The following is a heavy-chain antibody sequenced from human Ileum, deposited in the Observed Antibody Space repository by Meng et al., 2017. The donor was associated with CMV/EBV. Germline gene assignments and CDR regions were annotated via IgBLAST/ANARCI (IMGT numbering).Heavy chain of an antibody. J-gene: IGHJ6*02. CDR1: GFTLISYS. V-gene: IGHV3-21*06. CDR2: ISYSSSYI. Sequence: GESLKISCAASGFTLISYSMHWVRQAPGKGLEWVSSISYSSSYIFYADSVKGRLTISRDNAKNLVFLQMNSLSAEDTAVYYCARDWASDVWGQGTTVTVSS. CDR3: ARDWASDV. D-gene: IGHD3-16*01.